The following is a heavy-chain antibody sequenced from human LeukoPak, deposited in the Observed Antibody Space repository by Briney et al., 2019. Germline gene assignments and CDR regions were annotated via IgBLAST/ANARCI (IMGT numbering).Heavy chain of an antibody. V-gene: IGHV3-9*01. D-gene: IGHD3-22*01. CDR3: ARDSNYYDSRAYYDTFDI. CDR2: ISWNSGSI. Sequence: GGSLRLSCAASGFTFDDYAMHWVRQAPGKGLEWVSGISWNSGSIGYADSVKGRFTISRDNAKNSLYLQMSSLRAEDTAMYYCARDSNYYDSRAYYDTFDIWGQGTMVTVSS. CDR1: GFTFDDYA. J-gene: IGHJ3*02.